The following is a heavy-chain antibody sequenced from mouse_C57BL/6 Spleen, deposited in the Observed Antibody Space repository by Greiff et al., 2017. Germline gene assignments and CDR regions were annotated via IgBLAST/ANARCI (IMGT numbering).Heavy chain of an antibody. J-gene: IGHJ1*03. D-gene: IGHD2-4*01. CDR3: ARDGEYDYGRWYFDV. V-gene: IGHV5-4*01. Sequence: DVKLQESGGGLVKPGGSLKLSCAASGFTFSSYAMSWVRQTPEKRLEWVATISDGGSYTYYPDNVKGRFTISRDNAKNNLYLQMSHLKSEDTAMYYCARDGEYDYGRWYFDVWGTGTTVTVSS. CDR2: ISDGGSYT. CDR1: GFTFSSYA.